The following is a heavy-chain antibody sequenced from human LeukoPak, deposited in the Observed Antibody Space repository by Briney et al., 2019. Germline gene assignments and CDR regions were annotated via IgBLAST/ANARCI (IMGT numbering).Heavy chain of an antibody. J-gene: IGHJ5*02. CDR2: INSDGSST. Sequence: GGSLRLSCAASGFTFSNYWMHWVRQAPGKGLVWVSRINSDGSSTNYADSVKGRFTISRDNAKNTLYLQMNSLRAEDTAAYYCARAATGTTLSWFDPWGQGTLVTVSS. D-gene: IGHD1-1*01. V-gene: IGHV3-74*01. CDR3: ARAATGTTLSWFDP. CDR1: GFTFSNYW.